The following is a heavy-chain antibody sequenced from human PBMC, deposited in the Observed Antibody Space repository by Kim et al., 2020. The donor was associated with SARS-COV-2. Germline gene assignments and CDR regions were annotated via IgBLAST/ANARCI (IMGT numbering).Heavy chain of an antibody. Sequence: RFTISRDNSKNTLYLQMNSLRAEDTAVYYCAKLQQTYYDFWSGYFPSFDIWGQGTMVTVSS. CDR3: AKLQQTYYDFWSGYFPSFDI. J-gene: IGHJ3*02. V-gene: IGHV3-30*02. D-gene: IGHD3-3*01.